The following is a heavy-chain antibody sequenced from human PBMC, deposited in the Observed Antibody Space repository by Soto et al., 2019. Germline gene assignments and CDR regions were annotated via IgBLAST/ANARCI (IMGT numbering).Heavy chain of an antibody. CDR1: GASINVFY. D-gene: IGHD1-1*01. CDR2: IYATGTT. CDR3: VRDGTKTLRAWFDL. J-gene: IGHJ5*02. V-gene: IGHV4-4*07. Sequence: SETLSLTCTVSGASINVFYWSWIRNSAGKGLEWIGRIYATGTTDYNPSLKSRVMMSVDTSKKQFSLKLRSVTAADTAVYYCVRDGTKTLRAWFDLWGQGISVTVSS.